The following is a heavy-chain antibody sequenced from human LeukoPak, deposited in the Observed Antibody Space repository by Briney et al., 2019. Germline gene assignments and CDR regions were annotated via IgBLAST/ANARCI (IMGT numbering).Heavy chain of an antibody. CDR2: INPNSGGT. CDR1: GYTFTGYY. V-gene: IGHV1-2*02. J-gene: IGHJ4*02. D-gene: IGHD3-10*01. Sequence: ASVKVSCKASGYTFTGYYMHWVRQAPGQGLEWMGWINPNSGGTNYAQKFQGRVTMTRDTSISTAYMELSRLRSDDTAVYYCARDQVLLWFGELLDYWGQGTLVTVSS. CDR3: ARDQVLLWFGELLDY.